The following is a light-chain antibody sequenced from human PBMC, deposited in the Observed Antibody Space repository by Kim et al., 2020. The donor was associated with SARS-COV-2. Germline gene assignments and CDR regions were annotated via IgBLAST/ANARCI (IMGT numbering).Light chain of an antibody. CDR2: GKN. V-gene: IGLV3-19*01. Sequence: VAVGQTVRITCQGDSLRSYYATWFQQKPGQAPILVIYGKNNRPSGIPDRFSGSSSGNTASLTITATQAGDEADYYCNSRDSNDNVVFGGGTQLTVL. CDR1: SLRSYY. J-gene: IGLJ2*01. CDR3: NSRDSNDNVV.